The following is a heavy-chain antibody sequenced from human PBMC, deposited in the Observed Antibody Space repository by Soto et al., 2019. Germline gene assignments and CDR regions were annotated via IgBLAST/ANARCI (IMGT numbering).Heavy chain of an antibody. Sequence: EVQLVESGGGLVQPGGSLRLSCAASGFTFSRYGMNWARQAPGRGLEWVTHINSGGGTKSYSDSVKGRFTISRDDAKNTLYLQMNSLRADDTAIYYCARDPEGINDFDYWGQGTLVTVSS. J-gene: IGHJ4*02. CDR3: ARDPEGINDFDY. CDR2: INSGGGTK. V-gene: IGHV3-48*03. D-gene: IGHD2-21*01. CDR1: GFTFSRYG.